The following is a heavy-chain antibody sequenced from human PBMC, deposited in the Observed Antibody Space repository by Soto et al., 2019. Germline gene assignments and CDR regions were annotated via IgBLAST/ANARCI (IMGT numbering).Heavy chain of an antibody. CDR2: IYHSGST. Sequence: QLQLQESGSGLVKPSQTLSLTCAVSGGSISSGGYSWSWIRQPPGKGLEWIGYIYHSGSTYYNPSLKSRVNISVARSKNQFSLKLSSVTAADTAVYYCARGGFGESPELLDYWGQGTLVTVSS. J-gene: IGHJ4*02. D-gene: IGHD3-10*01. CDR3: ARGGFGESPELLDY. V-gene: IGHV4-30-2*01. CDR1: GGSISSGGYS.